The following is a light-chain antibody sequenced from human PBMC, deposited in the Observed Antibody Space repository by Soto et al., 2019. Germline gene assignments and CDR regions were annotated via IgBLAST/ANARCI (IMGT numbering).Light chain of an antibody. V-gene: IGLV2-8*01. CDR2: EVT. J-gene: IGLJ1*01. Sequence: QSALTQPPSASGSPGQSVTISCTGTSSDVGGYNYISWYQQHPGKAPKLLIYEVTKRPSGVPDRFSGSKSGNTASLTVSGLQNADEADYHCCSYAGSDNYVFGTGTKVTVL. CDR3: CSYAGSDNYV. CDR1: SSDVGGYNY.